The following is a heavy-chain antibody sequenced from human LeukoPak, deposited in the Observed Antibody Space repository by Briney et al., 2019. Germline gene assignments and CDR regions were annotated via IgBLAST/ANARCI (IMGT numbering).Heavy chain of an antibody. V-gene: IGHV3-15*07. CDR3: TTQHYYYDSSGYYYLIDY. Sequence: GGSLRLSCAASGFTFSNAWMNWVRHAPGQGLEWVGRIKSKTDGGTTDYAAPVEGRFTISRDDSKNTLYLQMNSLKTEDTAVYYCTTQHYYYDSSGYYYLIDYWGQGTLVTASS. D-gene: IGHD3-22*01. J-gene: IGHJ4*02. CDR2: IKSKTDGGTT. CDR1: GFTFSNAW.